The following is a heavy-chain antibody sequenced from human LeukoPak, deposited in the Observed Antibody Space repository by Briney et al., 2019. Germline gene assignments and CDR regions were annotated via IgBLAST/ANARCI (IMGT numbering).Heavy chain of an antibody. CDR1: GFTFSSYA. Sequence: TGGSLRLSCAASGFTFSSYAMSWVRQPPGKGLEWVSAISGSGGSTYYADSVKGRFTISRDNSKNTLYLQMNSLRAEDTAVYYCAKDDLGDITMITAYWGQGTLVTVSS. CDR2: ISGSGGST. CDR3: AKDDLGDITMITAY. D-gene: IGHD3-22*01. J-gene: IGHJ4*02. V-gene: IGHV3-23*01.